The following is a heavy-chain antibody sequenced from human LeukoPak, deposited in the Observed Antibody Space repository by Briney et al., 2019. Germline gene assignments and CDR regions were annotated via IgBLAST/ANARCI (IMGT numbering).Heavy chain of an antibody. V-gene: IGHV3-7*05. J-gene: IGHJ4*02. CDR1: GFTFSKYW. CDR3: ANTVGHYAHC. D-gene: IGHD4-11*01. CDR2: IHQDGSEK. Sequence: GGSLRLSCAAPGFTFSKYWMTWVRQAPGKGLEWVASIHQDGSEKHSIDSGRFTISRDNAENSLYLQMDSLRDEDTAVYYCANTVGHYAHCWGQGTLVTVSS.